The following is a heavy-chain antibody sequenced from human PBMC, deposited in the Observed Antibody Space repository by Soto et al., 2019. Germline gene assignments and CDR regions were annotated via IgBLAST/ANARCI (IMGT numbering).Heavy chain of an antibody. D-gene: IGHD6-6*01. CDR1: GYVFTNHD. CDR3: ARGRLGRWSIAALNWFDP. Sequence: ASVKVSCQASGYVFTNHDVIWVRQATGQGLEWMGWMNPGSGDTGYAQKFQGRGTMARDISINTAYMELSSLRSEDTAVYYCARGRLGRWSIAALNWFDPWGQGPLVTGSS. CDR2: MNPGSGDT. V-gene: IGHV1-8*01. J-gene: IGHJ5*02.